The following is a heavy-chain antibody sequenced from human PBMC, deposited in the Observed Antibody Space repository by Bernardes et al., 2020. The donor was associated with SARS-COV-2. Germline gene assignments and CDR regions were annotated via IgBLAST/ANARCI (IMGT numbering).Heavy chain of an antibody. Sequence: GGSLRLSCAASGFTFITYTMNWVRQAPGKGLEWVSSISSGGTYISYADSVKGRFTISRDNAKNSLFLQMDGLGVDDTAIYDCATEWELCGGTLGWSQGTLLTVSS. CDR1: GFTFITYT. D-gene: IGHD1-26*01. CDR3: ATEWELCGGTLG. V-gene: IGHV3-21*06. J-gene: IGHJ4*02. CDR2: ISSGGTYI.